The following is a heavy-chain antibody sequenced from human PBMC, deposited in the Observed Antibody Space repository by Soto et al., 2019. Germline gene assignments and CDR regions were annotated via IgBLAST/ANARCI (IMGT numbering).Heavy chain of an antibody. V-gene: IGHV4-4*02. CDR2: IYHSGST. J-gene: IGHJ6*02. D-gene: IGHD3-3*01. CDR3: ARERFESYYGMDV. Sequence: SETLSLTCAVSGGSISSSNSWSWVRQPPGKGLEWIGEIYHSGSTNYNPSLKSRVTISVDKSKNQFSLKLSSVTAADTAVYYCARERFESYYGMDVWGQGTTVTV. CDR1: GGSISSSNS.